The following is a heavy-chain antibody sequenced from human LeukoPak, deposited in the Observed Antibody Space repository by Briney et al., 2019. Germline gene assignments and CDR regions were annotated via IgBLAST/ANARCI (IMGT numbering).Heavy chain of an antibody. CDR1: GFTFSIYS. D-gene: IGHD6-13*01. V-gene: IGHV3-21*01. CDR3: ARDGAAAGTN. J-gene: IGHJ4*02. Sequence: PGGSLRLSCAASGFTFSIYSMNWVRQAPGRGLEWVSSISSSSSYIYYADSVKGRFTISRDNAKNSLYLQMNSLRAEDTAVYYCARDGAAAGTNWGQGTLVTVSS. CDR2: ISSSSSYI.